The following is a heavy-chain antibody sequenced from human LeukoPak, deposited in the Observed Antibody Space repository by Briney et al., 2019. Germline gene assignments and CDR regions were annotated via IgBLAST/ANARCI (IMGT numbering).Heavy chain of an antibody. CDR1: GYIFTGYY. Sequence: ASVKVSCKASGYIFTGYYIYWVRQAPGQGLEWMGWINPNSGGTNYAQKFQGRVTMTRDTSISTAYMELSRLRSDDTAVYYCARGKTIGYCSSTSCLIDYFDYWGQGTLVTVSS. D-gene: IGHD2-2*01. CDR2: INPNSGGT. CDR3: ARGKTIGYCSSTSCLIDYFDY. V-gene: IGHV1-2*02. J-gene: IGHJ4*02.